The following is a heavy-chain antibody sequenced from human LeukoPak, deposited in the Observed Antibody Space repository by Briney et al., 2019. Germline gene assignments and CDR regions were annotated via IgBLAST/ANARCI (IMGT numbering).Heavy chain of an antibody. J-gene: IGHJ4*02. D-gene: IGHD3-10*01. CDR3: ARDRKYYGSGSYYNVDFDY. CDR1: GFTFSSYG. V-gene: IGHV3-33*01. CDR2: IWYDGSNK. Sequence: PGGSLRLSCAASGFTFSSYGMHWVRQAPGKGLEWVAVIWYDGSNKYYADSVKGRFTISRDNSKNTLYLQMNSLRAEDTAVYYCARDRKYYGSGSYYNVDFDYWGREPWSPSPQ.